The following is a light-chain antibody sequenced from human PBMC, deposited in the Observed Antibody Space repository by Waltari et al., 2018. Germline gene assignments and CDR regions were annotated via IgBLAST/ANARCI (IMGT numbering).Light chain of an antibody. V-gene: IGLV2-14*01. CDR1: SHDVGGYNA. J-gene: IGLJ2*01. Sequence: QSALTQPASVSGSPGQSVTTFCAGTSHDVGGYNAVLWYQEHPGQAPRVIIYDVSDRPSGVSDRFSGSKSGNTASLTISGLQAEDEADYYCSSQSSNDVVLFGGGTKLTVL. CDR3: SSQSSNDVVL. CDR2: DVS.